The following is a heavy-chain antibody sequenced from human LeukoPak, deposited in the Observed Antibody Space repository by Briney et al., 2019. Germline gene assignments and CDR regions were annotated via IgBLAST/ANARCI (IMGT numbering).Heavy chain of an antibody. CDR2: MNPNSGNT. CDR1: GYTFTSYD. J-gene: IGHJ6*02. Sequence: ASVKVSCKASGYTFTSYDINWVRQATGQGLEWMGWMNPNSGNTGYAQKFQGRVTMTRNTSISTAYMELSSLRSEDTAVYYCARWACSSGWFHYYYYGMDVWGQGTTVTVSS. D-gene: IGHD6-19*01. V-gene: IGHV1-8*01. CDR3: ARWACSSGWFHYYYYGMDV.